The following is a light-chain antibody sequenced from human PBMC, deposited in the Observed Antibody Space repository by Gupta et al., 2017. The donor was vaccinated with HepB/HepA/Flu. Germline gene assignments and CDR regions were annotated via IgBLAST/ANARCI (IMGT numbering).Light chain of an antibody. J-gene: IGKJ4*01. V-gene: IGKV1-5*03. CDR2: RAS. Sequence: DIQMTQSPSTLSVYVGDTVTITCRASQNINSWLAWYQQKPGKAPKLLIHRASKVKSGVTSRFSGCGDAKDFIHTSSRRQDDAFANYYLQQDKTFFTFGRGTKVEI. CDR1: QNINSW. CDR3: QQDKTFFT.